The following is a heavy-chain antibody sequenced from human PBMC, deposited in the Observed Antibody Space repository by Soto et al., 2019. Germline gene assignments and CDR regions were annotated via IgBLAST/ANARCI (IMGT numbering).Heavy chain of an antibody. V-gene: IGHV3-23*01. CDR2: ISGSGGST. CDR1: GFTFSSYA. CDR3: AKWYGSGWLDY. Sequence: PGXSLRLSCAASGFTFSSYAIGGVGQAPGKGLEWVSAISGSGGSTYYADSVKGRFTISRDNSKNTLYLQMKSLRAEDTAVYYCAKWYGSGWLDYWGQGTLVTVSS. D-gene: IGHD6-19*01. J-gene: IGHJ4*02.